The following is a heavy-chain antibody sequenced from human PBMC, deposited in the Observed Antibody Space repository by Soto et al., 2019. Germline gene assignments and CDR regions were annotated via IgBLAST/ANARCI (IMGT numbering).Heavy chain of an antibody. J-gene: IGHJ3*01. CDR3: VKALSARYNSAKAFDV. Sequence: PGGSLRLSCSASGFTFSSYAMHWVRKGPGKGLEYVSAISNNAGSTYYADSVNGRFAVFRDNSKNTLDLQLSSLRVEDTAFYYCVKALSARYNSAKAFDVWGQGTMVTVSS. CDR2: ISNNAGST. CDR1: GFTFSSYA. D-gene: IGHD2-2*02. V-gene: IGHV3-64D*06.